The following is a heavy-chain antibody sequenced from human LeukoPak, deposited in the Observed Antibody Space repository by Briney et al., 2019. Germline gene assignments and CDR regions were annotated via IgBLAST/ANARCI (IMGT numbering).Heavy chain of an antibody. J-gene: IGHJ4*02. Sequence: ASVKVSCRASGYTFTTYNIFWVRQAPGQGLEWMGWINPNSGGTNYAQNFQGRVTMTRDTSMSTAYMELSRLRSDDTAVYYCARDVGSSWCFDYWGQGTLVTVSS. CDR2: INPNSGGT. CDR3: ARDVGSSWCFDY. D-gene: IGHD6-13*01. V-gene: IGHV1-2*02. CDR1: GYTFTTYN.